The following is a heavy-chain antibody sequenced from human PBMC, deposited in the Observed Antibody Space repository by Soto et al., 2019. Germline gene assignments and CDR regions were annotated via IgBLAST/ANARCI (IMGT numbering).Heavy chain of an antibody. V-gene: IGHV3-23*01. CDR2: ISGGGDTT. Sequence: EVQLLESGGGLVQPGGPLRLSCAASGFTFNNYALTWFRQAPGKGREWVPAISGGGDTTSNADSGKGRFTVSRDGSKNTLYLQMSSLRAEDTALYYCAKGRGGSGSLTPRVDFWGQGTLVTVSS. J-gene: IGHJ4*02. CDR3: AKGRGGSGSLTPRVDF. CDR1: GFTFNNYA. D-gene: IGHD3-10*01.